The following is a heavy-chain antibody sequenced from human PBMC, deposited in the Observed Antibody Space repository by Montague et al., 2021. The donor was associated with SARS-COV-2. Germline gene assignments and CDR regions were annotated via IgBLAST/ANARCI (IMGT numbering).Heavy chain of an antibody. CDR1: GGSISVGSYY. J-gene: IGHJ1*01. CDR3: ASSPLRTSGANWYDKYFQP. V-gene: IGHV4-39*07. Sequence: SETLSLTCTVSGGSISVGSYYWVWIRQPPGKGLEWIGSIYYGGTADYNPSLKSRVTISVDTSNNQFSLKLTSLTAADTAVYSCASSPLRTSGANWYDKYFQPWGQGTRVTVSS. D-gene: IGHD1-1*01. CDR2: IYYGGTA.